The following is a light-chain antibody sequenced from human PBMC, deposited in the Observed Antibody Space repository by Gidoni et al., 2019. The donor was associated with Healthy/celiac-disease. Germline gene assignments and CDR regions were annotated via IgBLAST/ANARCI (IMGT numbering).Light chain of an antibody. J-gene: IGLJ2*01. Sequence: QSALTQPASVSGSPGHSIPLSCTGTSSDVGGYNYVSWYQPHPGKAPKLMIYDVSNRPSGVSNRFSGSKSGNTASLTISGLQAEDEADYYCSSYTSSSTKVFGGGTKLTVL. CDR1: SSDVGGYNY. CDR3: SSYTSSSTKV. CDR2: DVS. V-gene: IGLV2-14*01.